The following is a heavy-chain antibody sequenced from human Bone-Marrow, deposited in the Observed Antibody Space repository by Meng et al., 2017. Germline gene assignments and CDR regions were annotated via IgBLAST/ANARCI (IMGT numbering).Heavy chain of an antibody. D-gene: IGHD2-15*01. CDR1: GLTFSSSY. V-gene: IGHV3-21*01. Sequence: EVQWVEAGGGLIQPGGSLRISCAVYGLTFSSSYMDWVRQAPGKGLEWVSSISSSSSYIYYADSVKGRFTISRDNAKNSLYLQMNSLRAEDTAVYYCASSGGSCFDPWGQGTLVTVSS. CDR2: ISSSSSYI. J-gene: IGHJ5*02. CDR3: ASSGGSCFDP.